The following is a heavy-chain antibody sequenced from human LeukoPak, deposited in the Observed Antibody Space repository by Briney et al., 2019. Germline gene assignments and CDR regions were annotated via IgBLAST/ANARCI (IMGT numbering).Heavy chain of an antibody. CDR3: ARLPLRYFDWLLSRGPYYYYGMDV. D-gene: IGHD3-9*01. Sequence: GASVKVSCKASGYTFTSYDINWVRQATGQGLEWMGWMNPNSGNTGYAQKFQGRVTMTRNTSISTAYMELSSLRSEDTAVYYCARLPLRYFDWLLSRGPYYYYGMDVWGQGTTVTVSS. CDR2: MNPNSGNT. CDR1: GYTFTSYD. V-gene: IGHV1-8*01. J-gene: IGHJ6*02.